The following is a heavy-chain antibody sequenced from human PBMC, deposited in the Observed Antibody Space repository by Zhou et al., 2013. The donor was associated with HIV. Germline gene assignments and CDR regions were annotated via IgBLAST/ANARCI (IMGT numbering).Heavy chain of an antibody. J-gene: IGHJ6*02. CDR2: IIPFFGTT. CDR3: ARVPVPAAMREKFYYGAEV. Sequence: QVQLVQSGAEVKRPGSSVKVSCTASGDTFRNYAIIWVRQAPGQGLDWMGRIIPFFGTTNYPQKFQGRVTITADESMSTSQMELRSLRSDDTAVYYCARVPVPAAMREKFYYGAEVWGQGTTVIVS. V-gene: IGHV1-69*13. CDR1: GDTFRNYA. D-gene: IGHD2-2*01.